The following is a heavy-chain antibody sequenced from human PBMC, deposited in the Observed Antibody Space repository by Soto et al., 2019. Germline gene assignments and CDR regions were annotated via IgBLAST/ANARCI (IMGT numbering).Heavy chain of an antibody. V-gene: IGHV3-30-3*01. J-gene: IGHJ6*02. CDR1: GFTFSSYV. Sequence: GGSLRLSCTASGFTFSSYVMHWVRQAPGKGLEWVALISYDGSNKYYADSVKGRFTVSRDNSKNTLYLHMNSLGAEDTAVYYCAKALGYCSGGSCYPPGYYYGMDVWGQGTTVTVSS. CDR3: AKALGYCSGGSCYPPGYYYGMDV. D-gene: IGHD2-15*01. CDR2: ISYDGSNK.